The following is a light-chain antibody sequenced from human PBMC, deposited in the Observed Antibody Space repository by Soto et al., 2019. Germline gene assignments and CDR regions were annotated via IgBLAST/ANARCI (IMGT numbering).Light chain of an antibody. CDR3: QQYGSSPPFT. V-gene: IGKV3-20*01. Sequence: ELVLTQSPGTLSLSPGERATLSCRASQSVSSSYLAWYQQKPGQAPRLLIYGASSRDTGIPDRFSGSGSGTDFTLTIIRLEPEDFAVYYCQQYGSSPPFTFGGRTKVESK. J-gene: IGKJ4*01. CDR2: GAS. CDR1: QSVSSSY.